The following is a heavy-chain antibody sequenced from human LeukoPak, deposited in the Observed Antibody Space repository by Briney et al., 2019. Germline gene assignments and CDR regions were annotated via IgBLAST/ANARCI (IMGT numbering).Heavy chain of an antibody. J-gene: IGHJ4*02. CDR2: IHSGGNT. D-gene: IGHD5-24*01. Sequence: PGGSLRLSCAASGFTVSSDYMSWVRQAPGKGLEWVSVIHSGGNTYYADSVKGRFTISRDNSKNTLFLQMNSLRAEDTAVYNCARSPVEMGTIFSDGGQGSLVTASS. CDR3: ARSPVEMGTIFSD. V-gene: IGHV3-66*01. CDR1: GFTVSSDY.